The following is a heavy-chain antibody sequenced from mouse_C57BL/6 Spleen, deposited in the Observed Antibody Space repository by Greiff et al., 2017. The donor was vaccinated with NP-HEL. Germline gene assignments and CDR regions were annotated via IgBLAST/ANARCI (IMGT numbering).Heavy chain of an antibody. CDR2: INPGSGGT. CDR3: ARSYDGYSPFDY. D-gene: IGHD2-3*01. V-gene: IGHV1-54*01. Sequence: VQLQQSGAELVRPGTSVKVSCKASGYAFTNYLIEWVKQRPGQGLEWIGVINPGSGGTNYNEKFKGKATLTADKSSSTAYMQLSSLTSEDSAVYFCARSYDGYSPFDYWGQGTTLTVSS. J-gene: IGHJ2*01. CDR1: GYAFTNYL.